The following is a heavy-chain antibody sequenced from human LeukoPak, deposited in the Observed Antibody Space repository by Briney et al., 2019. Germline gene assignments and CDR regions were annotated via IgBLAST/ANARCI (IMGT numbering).Heavy chain of an antibody. CDR2: INPNSGGT. J-gene: IGHJ6*03. V-gene: IGHV1-2*02. CDR3: ARDVGELPNYYYYMDV. D-gene: IGHD1-26*01. Sequence: ASVKLSCKASGYTFTGYYMHWVRHAPGQGLEWMGCINPNSGGTNYAQKFQGRVTMTRDTSISTAYMELSRLRSDDTAVYYCARDVGELPNYYYYMDVWGKGTTVTVSS. CDR1: GYTFTGYY.